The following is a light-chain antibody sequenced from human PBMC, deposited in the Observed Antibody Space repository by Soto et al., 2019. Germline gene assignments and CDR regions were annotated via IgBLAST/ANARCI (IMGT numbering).Light chain of an antibody. CDR1: ISDVGTYNL. J-gene: IGLJ3*02. CDR2: EVI. V-gene: IGLV2-14*02. CDR3: SSYTTSTPRV. Sequence: QSVLTQPASVSGSPGQSITISCTGTISDVGTYNLVSWYQQHPGKAPKLIIYEVINRPSGVSNRFSGSKSANTASLTISGLQAEDEADYYCSSYTTSTPRVFGGGTKLTVL.